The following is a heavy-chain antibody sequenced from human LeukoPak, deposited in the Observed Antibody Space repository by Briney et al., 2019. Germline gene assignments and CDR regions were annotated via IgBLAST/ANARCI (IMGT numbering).Heavy chain of an antibody. D-gene: IGHD3-22*01. CDR1: GGSISSGSYY. V-gene: IGHV4-61*02. CDR2: IYTSGST. Sequence: PSETLSLTCTVSGGSISSGSYYWSWIRQPAGKGLEWIGRIYTSGSTNYNPSLKSRVTISVDTSKNQFSLKLSSVTAADTAVYYCARDREGYYYSPYAFDIWGQGTMVTVSS. J-gene: IGHJ3*02. CDR3: ARDREGYYYSPYAFDI.